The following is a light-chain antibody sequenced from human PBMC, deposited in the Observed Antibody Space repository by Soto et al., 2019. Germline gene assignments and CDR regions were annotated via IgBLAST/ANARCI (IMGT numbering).Light chain of an antibody. CDR3: GSWDSSLSAYV. J-gene: IGLJ1*01. V-gene: IGLV2-14*01. CDR2: EVS. CDR1: SSDVGAYNY. Sequence: QSALTQPASVSGSPGQSVAISCTGTSSDVGAYNYVSWYQQHPGKAPKLLLSEVSNRPSGVSDRFSGSKSGNTASLTISGLQAEDEADYYCGSWDSSLSAYVFGTGTKVTVL.